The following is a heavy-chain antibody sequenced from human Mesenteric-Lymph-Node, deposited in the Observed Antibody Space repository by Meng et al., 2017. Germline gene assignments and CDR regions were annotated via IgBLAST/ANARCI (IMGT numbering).Heavy chain of an antibody. CDR3: ARAIVVVVAADLEYAFDI. V-gene: IGHV3-21*01. CDR2: ISSSSSYI. J-gene: IGHJ3*02. Sequence: GESLKISCAASGFTFSSYSMNWVRQAPGKGLEWVSSISSSSSYIYYADSVKGRFTISRDNAKNSLYLQMNSLRAEDTAVYYCARAIVVVVAADLEYAFDIWGQGTMVTVSS. D-gene: IGHD2-15*01. CDR1: GFTFSSYS.